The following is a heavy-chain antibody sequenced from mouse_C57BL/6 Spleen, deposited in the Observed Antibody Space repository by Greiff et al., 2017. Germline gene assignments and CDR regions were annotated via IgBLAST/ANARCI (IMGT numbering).Heavy chain of an antibody. J-gene: IGHJ2*01. D-gene: IGHD1-1*01. Sequence: QVQLQQSGAELVRPGTSVKVSCKASGYAFTNYLIEWVKQRPGQGLEWIGVINPGSGGTTYNEKFKGKATLTADKSSSTAYMQLSSLTSEDSAVYFCARRSVVAPFDYWGQGTTLTVSS. CDR2: INPGSGGT. V-gene: IGHV1-54*01. CDR1: GYAFTNYL. CDR3: ARRSVVAPFDY.